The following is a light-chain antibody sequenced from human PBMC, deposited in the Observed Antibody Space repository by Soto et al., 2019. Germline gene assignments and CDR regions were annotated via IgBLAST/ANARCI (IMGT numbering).Light chain of an antibody. J-gene: IGKJ4*01. Sequence: EIVSTQSPGTLSLSPGERATLSCRASQSLSSSYLAWYQQKPGQAPRLLIYGASSRATGIPDRFNGSGSGTDFTLTISRLEPEDFVVYYCQQYGSSPLTFGGGTKVDIK. CDR2: GAS. CDR1: QSLSSSY. V-gene: IGKV3-20*01. CDR3: QQYGSSPLT.